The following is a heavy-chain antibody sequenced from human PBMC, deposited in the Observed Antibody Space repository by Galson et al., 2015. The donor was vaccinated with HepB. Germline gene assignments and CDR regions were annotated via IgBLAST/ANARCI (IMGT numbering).Heavy chain of an antibody. V-gene: IGHV3-21*01. D-gene: IGHD3-16*01. CDR1: GFTFSSYS. Sequence: SLRLSCAASGFTFSSYSLNWVRQAPGKGLEWVSSISSSSTHKYYADSVKGRFTISRDSAKSSLYLQMNSLRVEDTAVYYCARDPFGTGFDHWGQGSLVTVSS. J-gene: IGHJ4*01. CDR2: ISSSSTHK. CDR3: ARDPFGTGFDH.